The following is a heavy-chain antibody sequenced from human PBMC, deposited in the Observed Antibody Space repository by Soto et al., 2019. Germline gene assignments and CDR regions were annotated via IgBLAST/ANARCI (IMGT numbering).Heavy chain of an antibody. D-gene: IGHD6-19*01. Sequence: SETLSLTCAVSGGSISSGGYSWSWIRQPPGKGLEWIGYIYHSGSTYYNPSLKSRVTISVDRSKNQFSLKLSSVTAADTAVYYCARAGSIAVAADAFDIWGQGTMVT. J-gene: IGHJ3*02. CDR2: IYHSGST. V-gene: IGHV4-30-2*01. CDR3: ARAGSIAVAADAFDI. CDR1: GGSISSGGYS.